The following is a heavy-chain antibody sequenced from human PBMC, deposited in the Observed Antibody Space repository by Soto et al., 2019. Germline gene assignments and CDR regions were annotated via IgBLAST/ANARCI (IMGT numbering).Heavy chain of an antibody. Sequence: PSETLSLTCSVSGGSVSDKTYYWSWIRQPPRKRLEWIGYVYYSGTTSYNPSLKSRVTISVDLSKNRFSLRLSSVTTADTALYYCARTTAVPNTLRSRYFFDYWGQGTLVTVSS. CDR1: GGSVSDKTYY. CDR2: VYYSGTT. J-gene: IGHJ4*02. V-gene: IGHV4-61*01. D-gene: IGHD4-17*01. CDR3: ARTTAVPNTLRSRYFFDY.